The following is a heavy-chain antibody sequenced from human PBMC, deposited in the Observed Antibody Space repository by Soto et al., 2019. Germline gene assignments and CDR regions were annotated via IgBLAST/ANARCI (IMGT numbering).Heavy chain of an antibody. V-gene: IGHV4-59*01. D-gene: IGHD2-2*01. CDR1: GGSISSYY. CDR2: IYYSGST. Sequence: SETLSLTCTVSGGSISSYYWGWIRQPPGKGLEWIGYIYYSGSTNYNPSLKSRVTISVDTSKNQFSLKLSSVTAADTAVYYCARGGEIVVVPAATPAYYYGMDVWGQGTTVTVSS. CDR3: ARGGEIVVVPAATPAYYYGMDV. J-gene: IGHJ6*02.